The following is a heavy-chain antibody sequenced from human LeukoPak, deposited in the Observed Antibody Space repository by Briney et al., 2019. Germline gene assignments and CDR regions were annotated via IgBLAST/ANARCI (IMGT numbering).Heavy chain of an antibody. CDR3: ARTDYGDYEEVFFDY. J-gene: IGHJ4*02. Sequence: SETLSLTCTVSGGSISSYYWSWIRQPPGKGLEWIGYIYYSGSTNYNPSLKSRVTISVDTSKNQFSLKLSSVTAADTAVYFCARTDYGDYEEVFFDYWGQGTLVTVSS. CDR2: IYYSGST. D-gene: IGHD4-17*01. V-gene: IGHV4-59*12. CDR1: GGSISSYY.